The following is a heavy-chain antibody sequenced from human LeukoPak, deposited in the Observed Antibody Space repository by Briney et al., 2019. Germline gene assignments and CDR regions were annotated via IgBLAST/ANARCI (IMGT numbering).Heavy chain of an antibody. D-gene: IGHD2-2*01. CDR1: GFTFSSYS. CDR2: ISSSSSYI. V-gene: IGHV3-21*01. Sequence: GGSLKLSCAASGFTFSSYSMNWVRQAPGKGLEWVSSISSSSSYIYYADSVKGRFTISRDNAKNSLYLQMNSLRAEDTAVYYCARWVGYCSSTSCPENGMDVWGQGTTVTVSS. J-gene: IGHJ6*02. CDR3: ARWVGYCSSTSCPENGMDV.